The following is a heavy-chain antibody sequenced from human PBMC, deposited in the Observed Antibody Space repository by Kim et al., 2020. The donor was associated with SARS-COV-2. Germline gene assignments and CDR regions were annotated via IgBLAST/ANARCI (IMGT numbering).Heavy chain of an antibody. Sequence: ASVKVSCKASGYTFTSYAMHWVRQAPGQRLEWMGWINAGNGNTKYSQKFQGRVTITRDTSASTVYMELSSLRSEDTAVYYCAREGPYCSGGSFYSPWFDPWGQGTLVTVSS. V-gene: IGHV1-3*01. CDR1: GYTFTSYA. J-gene: IGHJ5*02. CDR3: AREGPYCSGGSFYSPWFDP. CDR2: INAGNGNT. D-gene: IGHD2-15*01.